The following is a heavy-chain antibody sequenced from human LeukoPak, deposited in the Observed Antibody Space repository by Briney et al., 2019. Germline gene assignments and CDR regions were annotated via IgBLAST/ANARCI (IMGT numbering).Heavy chain of an antibody. CDR2: IDPSDSYT. D-gene: IGHD6-19*01. CDR1: GYIFTSYW. Sequence: GESLKISCKGSGYIFTSYWISWVRQMPGKGLEWVGRIDPSDSYTNYSPSLQGHVTISADKSISTAYLQWSSLKASDTAMYYCAGAGIAVAGNAEYFQHWGQGTLVTVSS. V-gene: IGHV5-10-1*01. J-gene: IGHJ1*01. CDR3: AGAGIAVAGNAEYFQH.